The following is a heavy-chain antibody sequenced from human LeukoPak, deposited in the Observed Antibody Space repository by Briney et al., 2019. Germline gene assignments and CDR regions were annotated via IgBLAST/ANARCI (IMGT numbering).Heavy chain of an antibody. Sequence: SETLSLTCTVSGGSISSYYWNWIRQPPGKGLEWIGYIHYSGSSNNNPSLKSRVTISVDTSNNQFSLTLTSVTAADTAVYYCARHYSSSWYSAFHIWGQGTMVTVSS. J-gene: IGHJ3*02. CDR2: IHYSGSS. CDR1: GGSISSYY. D-gene: IGHD6-13*01. CDR3: ARHYSSSWYSAFHI. V-gene: IGHV4-59*08.